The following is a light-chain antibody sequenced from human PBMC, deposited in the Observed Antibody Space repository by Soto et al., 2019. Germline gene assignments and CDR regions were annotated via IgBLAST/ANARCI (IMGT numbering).Light chain of an antibody. CDR2: ATS. CDR3: QQYVRSPWT. J-gene: IGKJ1*01. CDR1: QSVSSN. Sequence: EIVMTQSPATLSVSPGERASLSCRASQSVSSNLAWYQQKPGQTPRLLIYATSTRAAGIPDRFSGSESGTDFTLTINRLEPEDVAVYFCQQYVRSPWTFGQGTKVEIK. V-gene: IGKV3-20*01.